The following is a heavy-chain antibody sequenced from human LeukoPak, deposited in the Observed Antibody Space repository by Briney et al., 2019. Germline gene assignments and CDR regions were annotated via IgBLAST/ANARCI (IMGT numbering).Heavy chain of an antibody. V-gene: IGHV4-34*01. J-gene: IGHJ4*02. CDR2: ITESGST. CDR3: ARGITKPDPIVVVPAAIRVAQAFDY. D-gene: IGHD2-2*01. Sequence: PSETLSLTCTVSGVSISSYYWSWIRQSPGKGLEWIGEITESGSTNYNPFLKSRVTISVETSKNQFSLKLSSVTAADTAVYYCARGITKPDPIVVVPAAIRVAQAFDYWGQGALVTVSS. CDR1: GVSISSYY.